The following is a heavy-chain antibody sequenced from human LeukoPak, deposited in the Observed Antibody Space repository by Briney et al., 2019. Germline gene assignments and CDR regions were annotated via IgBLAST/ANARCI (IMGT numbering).Heavy chain of an antibody. CDR3: AKDRGGGVLTAFDI. J-gene: IGHJ3*02. Sequence: PGGSLRLSCAASGFTFSNYAMHWVRQAPGKGLEWVAFIQYDEINRNHADSVEGRFTISRDNSKNTLDLQMNSLRAEDTAVYYCAKDRGGGVLTAFDIWGQGTVVTVSP. D-gene: IGHD4/OR15-4a*01. V-gene: IGHV3-30*02. CDR1: GFTFSNYA. CDR2: IQYDEINR.